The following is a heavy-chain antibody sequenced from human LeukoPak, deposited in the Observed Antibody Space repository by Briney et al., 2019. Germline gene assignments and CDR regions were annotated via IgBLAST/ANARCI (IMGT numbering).Heavy chain of an antibody. Sequence: PGGSLRLSCAASGFTFSNAWMSWVRQAPGKGLEWVGRIKSKTDGGTTDYAAPVKGRFTISRDDSKNTLYLQMNSLKTEDTAVYYCTNSGATTTIEAFDIWGQGTMVTVSS. D-gene: IGHD1-26*01. CDR1: GFTFSNAW. J-gene: IGHJ3*02. CDR3: TNSGATTTIEAFDI. CDR2: IKSKTDGGTT. V-gene: IGHV3-15*01.